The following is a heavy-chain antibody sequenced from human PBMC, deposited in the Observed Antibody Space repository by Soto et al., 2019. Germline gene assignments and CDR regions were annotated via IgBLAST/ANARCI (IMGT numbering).Heavy chain of an antibody. J-gene: IGHJ4*02. Sequence: SETLSLTCTVSGGSISSSSDYWGWIRQPPGKGLEWIGSIYYSGSTYYNPSLKSRVTISVDTSKNQFSLKLSSVTAADTAVYYCARLFAPLSSGYPDYWGQGTLVTVS. CDR1: GGSISSSSDY. CDR2: IYYSGST. V-gene: IGHV4-39*01. D-gene: IGHD3-22*01. CDR3: ARLFAPLSSGYPDY.